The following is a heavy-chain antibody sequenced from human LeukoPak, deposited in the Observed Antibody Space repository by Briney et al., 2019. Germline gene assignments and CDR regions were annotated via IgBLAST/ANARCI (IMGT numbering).Heavy chain of an antibody. D-gene: IGHD6-19*01. CDR3: ASALAESGLKGFDC. J-gene: IGHJ4*02. Sequence: GESLKISCKGSGYTFTTYWIGWVRQMPGKGLEWMGVIYPGDSETRYSPSFQGQVTISADKSISTAYLQWSSLEASDTAMYYCASALAESGLKGFDCWGQGTLVTVSS. CDR1: GYTFTTYW. V-gene: IGHV5-51*01. CDR2: IYPGDSET.